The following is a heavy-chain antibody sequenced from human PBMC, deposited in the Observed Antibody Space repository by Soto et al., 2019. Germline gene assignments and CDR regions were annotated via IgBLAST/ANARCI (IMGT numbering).Heavy chain of an antibody. V-gene: IGHV1-18*01. Sequence: ASVKVSCKASGFTFSNYGLNWVRQAPGQGLEWMGWVSANNGHTNYAQNLQGRVSMTTDASTSTAYMELRGLTFDDTAVYYCARDIESVTAKHFFYYYAMDVWGQGTTVTVSS. CDR3: ARDIESVTAKHFFYYYAMDV. CDR2: VSANNGHT. CDR1: GFTFSNYG. J-gene: IGHJ6*02. D-gene: IGHD2-8*01.